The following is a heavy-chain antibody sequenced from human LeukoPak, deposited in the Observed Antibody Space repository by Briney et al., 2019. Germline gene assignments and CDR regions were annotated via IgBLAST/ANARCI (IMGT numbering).Heavy chain of an antibody. J-gene: IGHJ2*01. V-gene: IGHV3-15*01. CDR1: GFTSGNAR. Sequence: RGSLRLSCAGSGFTSGNARMSAGRQAPRKGLEWVGHIKTKTYSGTTEYAAPVRGRFTISRDDSKITAYLQMNSLKSEDTAVYYCARYFDFWGRGTLVTVSS. CDR3: ARYFDF. CDR2: IKTKTYSGTT.